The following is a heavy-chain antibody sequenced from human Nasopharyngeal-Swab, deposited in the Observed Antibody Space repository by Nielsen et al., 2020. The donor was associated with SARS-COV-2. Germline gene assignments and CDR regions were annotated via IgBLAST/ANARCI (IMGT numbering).Heavy chain of an antibody. D-gene: IGHD3-10*01. V-gene: IGHV3-23*01. J-gene: IGHJ4*02. CDR3: AKDIAMVRGVISFPYFDY. CDR2: ISGSGGST. Sequence: VGQASGRGLEWVSAISGSGGSTYYADSVKGRFTISRDNSKNTLYLQMNSLRAEDTAVYYCAKDIAMVRGVISFPYFDYWGQGTLVTVSS.